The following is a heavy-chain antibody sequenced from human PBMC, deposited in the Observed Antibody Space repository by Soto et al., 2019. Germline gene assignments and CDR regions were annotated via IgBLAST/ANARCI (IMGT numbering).Heavy chain of an antibody. D-gene: IGHD4-4*01. CDR2: ISGSGGST. CDR3: AKGRGVTVTTERENWFDP. Sequence: GGSLRLSCAASGFTFSSYAMSWVRQAPGKGLEWVSAISGSGGSTYYADSVKGRFTISRDNSKNTLYLQMNSLRAEDTAVYYCAKGRGVTVTTERENWFDPWGQGTLVTVSS. J-gene: IGHJ5*02. CDR1: GFTFSSYA. V-gene: IGHV3-23*01.